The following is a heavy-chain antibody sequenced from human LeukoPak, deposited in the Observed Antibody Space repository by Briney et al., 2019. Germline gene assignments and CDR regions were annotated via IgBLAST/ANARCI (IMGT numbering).Heavy chain of an antibody. CDR2: IKSKTDGGTT. J-gene: IGHJ4*02. V-gene: IGHV3-15*01. D-gene: IGHD3-3*01. Sequence: GGSLRLSCAASGFTFSNAWMSWVRQAPGKGLEWVGLIKSKTDGGTTDYAAPVKGRFTISRDDSKNTLYLQMNSLKTEDTAVYYCTTDFFSGYDFWSGYYDFDYWGQGTLVTVSS. CDR3: TTDFFSGYDFWSGYYDFDY. CDR1: GFTFSNAW.